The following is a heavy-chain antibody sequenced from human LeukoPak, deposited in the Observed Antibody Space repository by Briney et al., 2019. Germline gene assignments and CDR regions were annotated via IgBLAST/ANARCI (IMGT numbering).Heavy chain of an antibody. CDR2: IKQDGSEK. J-gene: IGHJ4*02. V-gene: IGHV3-7*04. Sequence: GGSLRLSCVASGFTFSFYWMGWVRQAPGKGLEWVANIKQDGSEKYYADSARGRFTIPRDNAKNSLYLQMNSLRAEDTAVYYCARDEHQYYSESSGRFDYWGQGVLVTVSS. CDR1: GFTFSFYW. D-gene: IGHD3-22*01. CDR3: ARDEHQYYSESSGRFDY.